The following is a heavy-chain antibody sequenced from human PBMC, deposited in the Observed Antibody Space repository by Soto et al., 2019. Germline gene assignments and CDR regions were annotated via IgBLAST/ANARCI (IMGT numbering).Heavy chain of an antibody. CDR3: ARDYYDSSGYYPLYFDY. CDR1: GFTFSSYG. Sequence: QPGGSLRLSCAASGFTFSSYGMHWVRQAPGKGLEWVAVIWYDGSNKYYADSVKGRFTISRDNSKNTLYLQMNSLRAEDTAVYYCARDYYDSSGYYPLYFDYWGQGTLVTVSS. J-gene: IGHJ4*02. V-gene: IGHV3-33*01. D-gene: IGHD3-22*01. CDR2: IWYDGSNK.